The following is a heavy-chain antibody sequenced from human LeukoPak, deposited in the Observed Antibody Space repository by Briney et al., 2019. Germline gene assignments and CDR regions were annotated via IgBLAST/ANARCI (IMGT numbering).Heavy chain of an antibody. J-gene: IGHJ5*02. CDR2: ISGSGGST. CDR1: GFTFSSYA. D-gene: IGHD2-8*01. V-gene: IGHV3-23*01. Sequence: GGSLRLSCAASGFTFSSYAMSWVRQAPGKGLEWVSAISGSGGSTYYADSVKGRFTISRDNSKNTLYLQMNSLRAEDTAVYYSAKVLMVYAMGDWFDPWGQGTLVTVSS. CDR3: AKVLMVYAMGDWFDP.